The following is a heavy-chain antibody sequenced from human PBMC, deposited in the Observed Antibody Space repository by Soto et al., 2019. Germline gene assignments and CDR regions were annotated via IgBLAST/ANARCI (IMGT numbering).Heavy chain of an antibody. D-gene: IGHD4-17*01. Sequence: TLSLTCTFAGGSVTNSSYYLGLVRQAPGKGLEWIGSVYYRGRSYSKSSVKSRVTISVDTSKNRFSLSLNSVTASDTAVYFCVSQRTTVPTQAYFDYWGPGALVTVSS. CDR1: GGSVTNSSYY. CDR3: VSQRTTVPTQAYFDY. J-gene: IGHJ4*02. V-gene: IGHV4-39*01. CDR2: VYYRGRS.